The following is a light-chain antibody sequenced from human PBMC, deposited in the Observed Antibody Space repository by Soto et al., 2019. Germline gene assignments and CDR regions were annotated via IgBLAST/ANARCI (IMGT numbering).Light chain of an antibody. V-gene: IGKV1-39*01. J-gene: IGKJ1*01. CDR3: QQTYNTPRT. CDR2: AAS. CDR1: QSISSY. Sequence: DIQMTQSPSSLSASVGDRVTITCRASQSISSYLNWYHQKPGKAPKLLIYAASSLQSGVPSRFSGSGSWTDITLTISSLQPEDFATYDCQQTYNTPRTFGQGTKVEI.